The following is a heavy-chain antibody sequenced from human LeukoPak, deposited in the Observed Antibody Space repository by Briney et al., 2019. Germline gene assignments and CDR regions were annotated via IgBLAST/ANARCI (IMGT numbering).Heavy chain of an antibody. J-gene: IGHJ4*02. Sequence: SETLSLTCAVYGGSFSGYYWSWIRQPAGKGLEWIGRIYTSGSTNYNPSLKSRVTMSVDTSKNQFSLKLSSVTAADTAVYYCARALGSGWHYFDYWGQGTLVTVSS. D-gene: IGHD6-19*01. CDR2: IYTSGST. CDR1: GGSFSGYY. CDR3: ARALGSGWHYFDY. V-gene: IGHV4-59*10.